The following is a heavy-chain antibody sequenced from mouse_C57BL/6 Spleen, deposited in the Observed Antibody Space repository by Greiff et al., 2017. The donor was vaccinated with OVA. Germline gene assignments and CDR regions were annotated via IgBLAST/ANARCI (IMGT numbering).Heavy chain of an antibody. CDR1: GYTFTDYN. J-gene: IGHJ1*03. CDR2: INPNNGGT. D-gene: IGHD2-3*01. CDR3: ARESYDGDPSYFEV. Sequence: VQLQQSGPELVKPGASVKIPCKASGYTFTDYNMDWVKQSHGKSLEWIGDINPNNGGTIYNQKFKGKATLTVDKSSSTAYMELRSLTSEDTAVYYCARESYDGDPSYFEVWGTGTTVTVSS. V-gene: IGHV1-18*01.